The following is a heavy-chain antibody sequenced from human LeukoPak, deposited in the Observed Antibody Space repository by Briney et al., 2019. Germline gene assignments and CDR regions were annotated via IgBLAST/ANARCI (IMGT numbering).Heavy chain of an antibody. Sequence: GGSLRLSCAASGFTFSSYAMHWVRQARGKGLEWGAVISYDGSNKYYADSVKGRFTISRDNSKNTLCLQMNSLRAEDTAVYYCESEWEDIVQLESPGYFDYWGQGTLVTVSS. V-gene: IGHV3-30*04. J-gene: IGHJ4*02. CDR1: GFTFSSYA. D-gene: IGHD6-6*01. CDR3: ESEWEDIVQLESPGYFDY. CDR2: ISYDGSNK.